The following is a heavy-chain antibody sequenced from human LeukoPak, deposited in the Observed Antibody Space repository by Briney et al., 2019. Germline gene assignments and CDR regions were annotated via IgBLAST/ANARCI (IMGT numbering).Heavy chain of an antibody. CDR3: ARGDYYGSGSYSFLGYFDY. Sequence: SVKVSCKASGGTFSSYAISWVRQAPGQGLEWMGGIIPIFGTANYARKFQGRVTITADESMSTAYMELSSLRSEDTAVYYCARGDYYGSGSYSFLGYFDYWGQGTLVTVSS. D-gene: IGHD3-10*01. CDR1: GGTFSSYA. J-gene: IGHJ4*02. CDR2: IIPIFGTA. V-gene: IGHV1-69*13.